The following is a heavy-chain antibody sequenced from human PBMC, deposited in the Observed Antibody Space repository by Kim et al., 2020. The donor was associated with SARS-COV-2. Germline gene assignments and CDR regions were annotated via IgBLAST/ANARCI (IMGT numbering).Heavy chain of an antibody. CDR2: MNPNRGNT. CDR1: GYTFTSYD. D-gene: IGHD3-22*01. CDR3: ARLDIPPAKPKMYYYDSSGSREFWYFDP. Sequence: ASVKVSCKASGYTFTSYDINWVRQATGQGLEWMGWMNPNRGNTGYAQKFQGRVTMTRNTSISTAYMELSSLRSEDTAVYYCARLDIPPAKPKMYYYDSSGSREFWYFDPWGRGTLVTVSS. J-gene: IGHJ2*01. V-gene: IGHV1-8*01.